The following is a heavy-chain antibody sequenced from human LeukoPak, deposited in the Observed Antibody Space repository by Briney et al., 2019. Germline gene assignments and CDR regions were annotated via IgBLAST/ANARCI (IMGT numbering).Heavy chain of an antibody. D-gene: IGHD3-10*01. J-gene: IGHJ2*01. CDR2: IYYSGST. Sequence: QPSETLSLTCTVSGGSISSYYWSWIRQPPGKGLEWIGYIYYSGSTNYNPSLKSRVTISVDTSKNQFSLKLSSVTAADTAVYFCARVYYGRTYDYWYFDLWGRGTLVTVSS. CDR1: GGSISSYY. V-gene: IGHV4-59*01. CDR3: ARVYYGRTYDYWYFDL.